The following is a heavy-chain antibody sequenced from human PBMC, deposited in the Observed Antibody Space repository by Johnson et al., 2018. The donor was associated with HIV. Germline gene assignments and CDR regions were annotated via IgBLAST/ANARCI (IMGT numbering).Heavy chain of an antibody. Sequence: VQLVESGGGVVQPGGSLRLSRVASGITFSDYYLSWIRQAPGKGLEWVSVIYSGGSTYYADSVKGRFTISRDNSKNTLYLQMNSLRAEDTAVYYCAREGATIEGRSTFDIWGPGTMVTVS. CDR3: AREGATIEGRSTFDI. D-gene: IGHD5-24*01. J-gene: IGHJ3*02. CDR1: GITFSDYY. CDR2: IYSGGST. V-gene: IGHV3-66*01.